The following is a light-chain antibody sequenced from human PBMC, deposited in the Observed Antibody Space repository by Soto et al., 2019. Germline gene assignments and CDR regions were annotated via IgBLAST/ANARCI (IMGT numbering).Light chain of an antibody. CDR3: MQALQAPLT. Sequence: IVMTQSPLSLPVTPGEPAPISCMPIQSFLYSNGYNYLDWYLQKPGQSPQLLICLGSIRASGVPDRFSGSVSGTDFTLKISRVEAEDVGLYYCMQALQAPLTFGQGTKVDIK. CDR1: QSFLYSNGYNY. V-gene: IGKV2-28*01. CDR2: LGS. J-gene: IGKJ1*01.